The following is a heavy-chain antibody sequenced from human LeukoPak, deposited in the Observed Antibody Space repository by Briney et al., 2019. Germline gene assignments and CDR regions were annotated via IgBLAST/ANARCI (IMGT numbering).Heavy chain of an antibody. D-gene: IGHD6-19*01. V-gene: IGHV4-61*02. CDR1: GGSISSGSYY. CDR3: ARRLKTAVAGTIDP. Sequence: SETLSLTCTVSGGSISSGSYYWSWIRQPAGKGLEWIGRIYTSGSTNYNPSLKSRFTISVDTSKNQFSLKLSSVTAADTAVYYCARRLKTAVAGTIDPWGQGTLVTVSS. CDR2: IYTSGST. J-gene: IGHJ5*02.